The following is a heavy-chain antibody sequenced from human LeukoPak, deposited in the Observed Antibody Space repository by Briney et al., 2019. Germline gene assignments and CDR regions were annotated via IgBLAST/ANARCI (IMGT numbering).Heavy chain of an antibody. Sequence: ASVKVSCKVSGYTLTELSMHWVRQAPGKGLEWMGGFDPEDGETIYAQKFQGRVTMTEDTSTDTAYMELSSLRSEDTAVYYCATDREGGSYYGAGAFDIWGQGTMVTVSS. CDR3: ATDREGGSYYGAGAFDI. CDR1: GYTLTELS. J-gene: IGHJ3*02. V-gene: IGHV1-24*01. D-gene: IGHD1-26*01. CDR2: FDPEDGET.